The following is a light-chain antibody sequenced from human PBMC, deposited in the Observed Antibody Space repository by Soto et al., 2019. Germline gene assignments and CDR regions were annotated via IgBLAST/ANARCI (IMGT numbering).Light chain of an antibody. J-gene: IGKJ4*01. V-gene: IGKV3-20*01. CDR1: ESVSDNY. Sequence: EIVLTQSPGTLSLSPGERATLSCRASESVSDNYLAWYQQRSGQAPRLVIYGASSRASAVPDRFSGSGSGADFTLTISRLEPEDFAVYYCQQYGSSPLTFGGGTMVDI. CDR3: QQYGSSPLT. CDR2: GAS.